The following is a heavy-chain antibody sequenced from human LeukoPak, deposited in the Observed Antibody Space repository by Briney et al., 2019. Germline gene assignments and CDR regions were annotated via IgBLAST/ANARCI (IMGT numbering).Heavy chain of an antibody. Sequence: ASVKVSCKASGYTFTGCYMHWVRQAPGQGLEWMGWINPNSGGTNYAQKFQGRVTMTRDTSISTAYMELSRLRSDDTAVYYCARSDIVVAGQFDPWGQGTLVTVSS. CDR1: GYTFTGCY. CDR2: INPNSGGT. CDR3: ARSDIVVAGQFDP. D-gene: IGHD2-2*01. V-gene: IGHV1-2*02. J-gene: IGHJ5*02.